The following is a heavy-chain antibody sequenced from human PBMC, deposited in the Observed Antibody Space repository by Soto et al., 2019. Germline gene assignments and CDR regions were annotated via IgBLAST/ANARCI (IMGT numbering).Heavy chain of an antibody. J-gene: IGHJ6*02. CDR1: GYTFTNFE. Sequence: TSVKVSCKASGYTFTNFEINWVRQATGQGPEWMGWTITKTTNTDYAQKFQGRVTMTSNASIGTAFMELSSLRYEDTAVYYCTRGRSGGPWGQGTTVTVSS. CDR3: TRGRSGGP. CDR2: TITKTTNT. D-gene: IGHD2-15*01. V-gene: IGHV1-8*02.